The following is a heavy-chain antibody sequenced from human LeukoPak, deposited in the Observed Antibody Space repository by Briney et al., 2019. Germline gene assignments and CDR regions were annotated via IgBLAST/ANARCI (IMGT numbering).Heavy chain of an antibody. CDR3: ARVGSEDYYGSGSYYNNDAFDI. D-gene: IGHD3-10*01. CDR1: GYTFTSYY. J-gene: IGHJ3*02. V-gene: IGHV1-46*01. CDR2: INPSGGST. Sequence: ASVKVSCKASGYTFTSYYMHWVRQAPGQGLEWMGIINPSGGSTSYVQRFQGRVTMTRDTSTSTVYMELSSMRSEDTAVYYCARVGSEDYYGSGSYYNNDAFDIWGQGTMVTVSS.